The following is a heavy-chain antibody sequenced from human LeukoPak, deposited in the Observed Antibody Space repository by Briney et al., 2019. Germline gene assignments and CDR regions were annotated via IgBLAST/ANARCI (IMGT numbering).Heavy chain of an antibody. J-gene: IGHJ4*02. CDR1: GGSISSSCYY. CDR3: ARYGDHADY. V-gene: IGHV4-39*01. Sequence: SETLSLTCTVSGGSISSSCYYWGWIRQPPGKGLEWIGSIYYSGSTYYNPSRKSRVTISVDTSKNQFSLKLSSVTAADTAVYYCARYGDHADYCRQGCLVTVSS. CDR2: IYYSGST. D-gene: IGHD4-17*01.